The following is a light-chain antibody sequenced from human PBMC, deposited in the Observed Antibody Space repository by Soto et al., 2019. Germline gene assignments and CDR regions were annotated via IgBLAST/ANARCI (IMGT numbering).Light chain of an antibody. V-gene: IGLV2-23*01. CDR3: CSYAPSRTLL. CDR2: EGN. Sequence: QSALTQPASVSGSPGESITISCTGTSSDVGTYNLVTWYQQHPGRVPKLILYEGNKRPSGVSSRFSASKSGNTASLTISGLQAEDEADYFCCSYAPSRTLLFGGGTQLTV. CDR1: SSDVGTYNL. J-gene: IGLJ2*01.